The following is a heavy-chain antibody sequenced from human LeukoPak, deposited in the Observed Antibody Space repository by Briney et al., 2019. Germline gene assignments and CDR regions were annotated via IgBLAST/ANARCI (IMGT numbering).Heavy chain of an antibody. CDR3: ARRSNVYYYYGMDV. CDR2: IYPGDSDA. Sequence: GESLKISCKACGYDFTSYFIGWARQMPGKGLEWMGIIYPGDSDARYSPSFQGQVTISVDKSISTTYLQWSSLKASDTAMYYCARRSNVYYYYGMDVWGQGTTVTVS. V-gene: IGHV5-51*01. CDR1: GYDFTSYF. D-gene: IGHD3-16*01. J-gene: IGHJ6*02.